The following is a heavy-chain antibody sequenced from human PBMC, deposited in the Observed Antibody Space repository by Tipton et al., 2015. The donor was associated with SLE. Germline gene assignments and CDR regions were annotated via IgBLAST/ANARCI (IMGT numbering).Heavy chain of an antibody. CDR2: IFHSGST. CDR3: ARDLSGASRLGYFDS. CDR1: GYSISSGGYS. J-gene: IGHJ4*02. V-gene: IGHV4-30-2*01. Sequence: TLSLTCTVSGYSISSGGYSWSWIRQPPGKGLEWIGYIFHSGSTYYSASLKSRVTISVDRSNNQFSLKLSSVTAADTAVYYCARDLSGASRLGYFDSWGQGTLVTVSA.